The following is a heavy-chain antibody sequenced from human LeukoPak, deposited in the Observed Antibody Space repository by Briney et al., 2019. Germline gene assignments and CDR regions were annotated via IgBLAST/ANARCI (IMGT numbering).Heavy chain of an antibody. Sequence: SETLSLTCTVAGGSISSGSYDWSWIRQPAGKGLEWIGRIYTSGSTNYNPSLKSRVTISVDTSKNQFSLKLSSVTAADTAVYYCARDIMDVWGKGTTVTVSS. CDR2: IYTSGST. J-gene: IGHJ6*04. CDR3: ARDIMDV. V-gene: IGHV4-61*02. CDR1: GGSISSGSYD.